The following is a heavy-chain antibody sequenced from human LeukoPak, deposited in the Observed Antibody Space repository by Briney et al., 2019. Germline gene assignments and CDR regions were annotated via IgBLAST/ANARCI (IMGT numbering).Heavy chain of an antibody. D-gene: IGHD3-9*01. Sequence: GSLRLSCAASGFTFSSYAMSWVRQAPGKGLEWVSAISGSGGSTYYADSVKGRFTISRDNSKNTLYLQMNSLRAEDTAVYYCVGDDISTGYYSGGYWGQGTLVTVSS. J-gene: IGHJ4*02. CDR3: VGDDISTGYYSGGY. V-gene: IGHV3-23*01. CDR1: GFTFSSYA. CDR2: ISGSGGST.